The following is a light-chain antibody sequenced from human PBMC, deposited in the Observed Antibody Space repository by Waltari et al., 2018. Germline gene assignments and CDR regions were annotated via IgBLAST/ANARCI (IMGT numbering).Light chain of an antibody. CDR3: ATWDESLNGVV. CDR2: GRN. CDR1: NSNIGSNS. Sequence: QSVLTQPPSASGNPGQTVTISCSGGNSNIGSNSVVWYQQFPGTAPKLLIYGRNRRPSGVPDRFSGSKSGTSASLAISGRRSEDEADYYCATWDESLNGVVIGGGTKLSVL. J-gene: IGLJ3*02. V-gene: IGLV1-47*01.